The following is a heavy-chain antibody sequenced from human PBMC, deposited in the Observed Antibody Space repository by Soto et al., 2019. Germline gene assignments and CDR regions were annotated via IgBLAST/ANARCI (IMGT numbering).Heavy chain of an antibody. V-gene: IGHV4-31*03. Sequence: SETLSLTCTVSGGSISSGGYYWSWIRQHPGKGLEWIGYIYYSGSTYYNPSLKSRVTISVDTSKNQFSLKLSSVTAADTAVYYCARVTLSGGYSGYAESYYFDYWGQGTLVTVSS. J-gene: IGHJ4*02. CDR3: ARVTLSGGYSGYAESYYFDY. CDR2: IYYSGST. D-gene: IGHD5-12*01. CDR1: GGSISSGGYY.